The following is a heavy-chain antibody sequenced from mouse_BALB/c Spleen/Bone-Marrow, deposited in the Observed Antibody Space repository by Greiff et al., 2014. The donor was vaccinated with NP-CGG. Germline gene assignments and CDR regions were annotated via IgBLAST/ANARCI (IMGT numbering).Heavy chain of an antibody. V-gene: IGHV1-54*01. Sequence: VQVVESGAELVRPGASVKVSCKASGYAFTNYLIEWVKQRPGQGLEWIGVINPGSGGTNYNEKFRGKATLTADKSSSTAYMQLSSLTSDDSAVYFCARCLTGTSALDFWGQGTSVTVSS. D-gene: IGHD4-1*01. J-gene: IGHJ4*01. CDR3: ARCLTGTSALDF. CDR1: GYAFTNYL. CDR2: INPGSGGT.